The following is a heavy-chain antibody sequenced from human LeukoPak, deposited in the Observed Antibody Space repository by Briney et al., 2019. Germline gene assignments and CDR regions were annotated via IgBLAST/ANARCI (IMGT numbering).Heavy chain of an antibody. Sequence: GESLKISCKGSGYSFTSYWISWVRQVPGKGLEWMGRIDPSDSYTNYSPSFQGHVTISADKSISTAYLQWSSLKASDTAMYYCAAEGYYYDSSGYYPEYYYYGMDVWGQGTTVTVSS. CDR2: IDPSDSYT. CDR3: AAEGYYYDSSGYYPEYYYYGMDV. CDR1: GYSFTSYW. V-gene: IGHV5-10-1*01. D-gene: IGHD3-22*01. J-gene: IGHJ6*02.